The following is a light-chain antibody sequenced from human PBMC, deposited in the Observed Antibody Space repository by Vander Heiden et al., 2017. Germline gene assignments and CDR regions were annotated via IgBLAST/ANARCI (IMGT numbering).Light chain of an antibody. Sequence: QSAPTQPASVPASPGQSITISCTGTSSYVGGYHYVSWYQQHPGNDPKLMIYDVSNRPSGVATRFSGAKSGSTASLTITGLQAEDEADYYCSSYTSSSTLGVFGGGTKLTVL. CDR3: SSYTSSSTLGV. CDR2: DVS. CDR1: SSYVGGYHY. J-gene: IGLJ3*02. V-gene: IGLV2-14*01.